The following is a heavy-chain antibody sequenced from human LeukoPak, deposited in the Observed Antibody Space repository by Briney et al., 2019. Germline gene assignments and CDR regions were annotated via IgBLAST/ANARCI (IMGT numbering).Heavy chain of an antibody. V-gene: IGHV3-23*01. CDR1: VFAFNRSY. Sequence: PGGSLKLSCAASVFAFNRSYILWVRQAPGKGLEWVSIISGSGGSTFYADSVRGRFTISRDNSKNIVSLQMKSLRAEDTAVYHCAKKGDSWSPRFDPWGQGTLVTVSS. CDR2: ISGSGGST. D-gene: IGHD6-13*01. J-gene: IGHJ5*02. CDR3: AKKGDSWSPRFDP.